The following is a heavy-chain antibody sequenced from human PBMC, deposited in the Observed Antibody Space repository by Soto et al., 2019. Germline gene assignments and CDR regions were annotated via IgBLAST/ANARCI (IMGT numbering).Heavy chain of an antibody. D-gene: IGHD1-26*01. J-gene: IGHJ4*02. CDR2: IRSKANSYAT. CDR3: ARVLGRIVGATIIGY. Sequence: EVQLVESGGGLVQPGGSLKLSCAASGFTFSGSAMHWVRQASGKGLEWVGRIRSKANSYATAYAASVKGRFTISRDNAKNSLYLQMNSLRAEDTAVYYCARVLGRIVGATIIGYWGQGTLVTVSS. CDR1: GFTFSGSA. V-gene: IGHV3-73*02.